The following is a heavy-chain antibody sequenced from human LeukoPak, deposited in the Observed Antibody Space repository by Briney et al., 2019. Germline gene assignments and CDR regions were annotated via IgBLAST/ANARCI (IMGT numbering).Heavy chain of an antibody. Sequence: GRSLRLSCAASGFTFSSYAMSWVRQAPGKGLEWVSAISGSGGSTYYADSVKGRFTISRDNSKNTLYLQMNSLRAEDTAVYYCAKDLDYYYGMDVWGQGTTVTVSS. CDR2: ISGSGGST. V-gene: IGHV3-23*01. J-gene: IGHJ6*02. CDR3: AKDLDYYYGMDV. CDR1: GFTFSSYA.